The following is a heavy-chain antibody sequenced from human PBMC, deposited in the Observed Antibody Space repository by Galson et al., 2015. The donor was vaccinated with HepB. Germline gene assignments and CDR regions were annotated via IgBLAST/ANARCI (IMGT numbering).Heavy chain of an antibody. Sequence: ETLSPTSTFAGGSTSNFFWGLLRPSPGEGLGGGGYVFYGGNTPYKPSPKSRVTISLHASRTQFSLKLNSVSTADTAAYYCANGRDGYNFGSFDYWGQGLLVTVSS. J-gene: IGHJ4*02. D-gene: IGHD5-24*01. V-gene: IGHV4-59*12. CDR2: VFYGGNT. CDR3: ANGRDGYNFGSFDY. CDR1: GGSTSNFF.